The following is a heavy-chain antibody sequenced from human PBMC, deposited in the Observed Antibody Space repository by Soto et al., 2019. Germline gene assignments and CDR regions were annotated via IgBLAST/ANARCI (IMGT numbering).Heavy chain of an antibody. CDR2: IYYSGST. CDR3: ARLYGDFENNWFDP. CDR1: GGSISSYY. Sequence: SETLSLTCTVSGGSISSYYWSWIRQPPGKGLEWIGYIYYSGSTNYNPSLKSRVTISVDTSKNQFSLKLSSVTAADTAVYYCARLYGDFENNWFDPWGQGTLVTVSS. V-gene: IGHV4-59*01. D-gene: IGHD4-17*01. J-gene: IGHJ5*02.